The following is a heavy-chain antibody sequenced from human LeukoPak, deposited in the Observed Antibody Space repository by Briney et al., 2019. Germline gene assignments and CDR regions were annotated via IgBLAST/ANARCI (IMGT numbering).Heavy chain of an antibody. D-gene: IGHD1-1*01. CDR2: ISSSSSDI. V-gene: IGHV3-21*01. Sequence: NPGGSLRLSCAASGFTFSSYAMSWVRQAPGKGLEWVSSISSSSSDIYYAVSVKGRFTISRDNAKNSLYLQMNSLRAEDTAVYFCARDSRTTGTTSGYFDYWGQGTLVTVSS. J-gene: IGHJ4*02. CDR1: GFTFSSYA. CDR3: ARDSRTTGTTSGYFDY.